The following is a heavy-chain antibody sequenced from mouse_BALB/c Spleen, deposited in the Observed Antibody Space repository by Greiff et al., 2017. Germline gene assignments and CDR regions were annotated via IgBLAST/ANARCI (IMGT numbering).Heavy chain of an antibody. V-gene: IGHV5-17*02. CDR3: ARFGYYFDY. Sequence: EVMLVESGGGLVQPGGSRKLSCAASGFTFSSFGMHWVRQAPETGLEWVAYISSGSSTIYYADTVKGRFTISRDNPKNTLFLQMTSLRSEDTAMYYCARFGYYFDYWGQGTTLTVSS. J-gene: IGHJ2*01. CDR2: ISSGSSTI. CDR1: GFTFSSFG.